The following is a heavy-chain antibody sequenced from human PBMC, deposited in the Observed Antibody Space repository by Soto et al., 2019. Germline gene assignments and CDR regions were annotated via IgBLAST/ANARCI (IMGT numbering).Heavy chain of an antibody. Sequence: QVQLVESGGGVVQPGRSLRLSCAASGFTFSSYGMHWVRQAPGKGLEWVAVIWYDGSNKYYADSVKGRFTISRDNSKNTLYLQMNSLRAEDTAVYYCARAPQYYYDSSGSLYYYYGMDVWGQGTTVTVSS. CDR1: GFTFSSYG. CDR2: IWYDGSNK. D-gene: IGHD3-22*01. J-gene: IGHJ6*02. V-gene: IGHV3-33*01. CDR3: ARAPQYYYDSSGSLYYYYGMDV.